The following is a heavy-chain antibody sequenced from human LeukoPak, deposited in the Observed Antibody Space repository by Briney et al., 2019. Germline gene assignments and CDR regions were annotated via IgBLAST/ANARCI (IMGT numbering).Heavy chain of an antibody. V-gene: IGHV3-23*01. Sequence: GGSLRLSCAASGFTFSSYAMSWVRQAPGKGLEWVSAISGSGGSTYYADSVKGRFTISRDNSKNTLYLQMNSLRAEGTAVYYCAKDIVAARPSYYYGMDVWGQGTTVTVSS. CDR1: GFTFSSYA. J-gene: IGHJ6*02. CDR2: ISGSGGST. CDR3: AKDIVAARPSYYYGMDV. D-gene: IGHD6-6*01.